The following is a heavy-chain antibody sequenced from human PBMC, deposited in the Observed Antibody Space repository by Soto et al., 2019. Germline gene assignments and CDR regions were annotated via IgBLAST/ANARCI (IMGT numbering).Heavy chain of an antibody. V-gene: IGHV1-18*04. J-gene: IGHJ3*02. CDR3: ARVKSVVAGDAFDI. D-gene: IGHD6-19*01. Sequence: ASVKVSCKASGDTFTIYGISFVRQAPGQGLEWMGWISAYNGNTNYAQKLQGRVTMTTDTSTSTAYMELRSLRSDDTAVYYCARVKSVVAGDAFDIWGQGTMVTVSS. CDR1: GDTFTIYG. CDR2: ISAYNGNT.